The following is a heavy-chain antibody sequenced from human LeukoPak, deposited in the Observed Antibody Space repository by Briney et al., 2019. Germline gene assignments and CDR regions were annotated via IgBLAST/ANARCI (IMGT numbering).Heavy chain of an antibody. J-gene: IGHJ4*02. CDR2: IYYSGST. CDR3: ARGVGITGTPFDY. Sequence: SETLSLTCTISGGAISTSTYYRGWIRQPPGKGLEWIGSIYYSGSTYYNPSLKSRVTISVDTSKNQFSLRLSSVTAADTAVYYCARGVGITGTPFDYWGQGTLVTVSS. V-gene: IGHV4-39*01. D-gene: IGHD1/OR15-1a*01. CDR1: GGAISTSTYY.